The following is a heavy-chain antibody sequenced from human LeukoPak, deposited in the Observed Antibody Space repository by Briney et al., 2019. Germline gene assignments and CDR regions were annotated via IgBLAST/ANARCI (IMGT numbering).Heavy chain of an antibody. CDR2: INQDGSEK. Sequence: GGSLRVSCAASGFTLSSSWMSWVRQAPGKGLEWVANINQDGSEKYYVDSVKGRFTISRDNAKNSLYLQMNSLRAEDTAVYYCARDRSCSGWGQGTLVTVSS. V-gene: IGHV3-7*03. D-gene: IGHD2-15*01. CDR1: GFTLSSSW. CDR3: ARDRSCSG. J-gene: IGHJ4*02.